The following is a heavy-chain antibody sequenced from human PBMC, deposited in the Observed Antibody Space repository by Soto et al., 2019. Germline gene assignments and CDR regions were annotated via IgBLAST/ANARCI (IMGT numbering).Heavy chain of an antibody. D-gene: IGHD2-8*01. CDR1: GFTFTSYN. CDR3: ASGGLGYCINGVCFLYGMDV. CDR2: ISSSSYYI. V-gene: IGHV3-21*01. Sequence: EVKLVESGGGLVKPGGSLRLSCAASGFTFTSYNMNWVRQAPGTGLEWVSSISSSSYYIYYADAVKGRFTISRDNAKNSLELQMSSLRAEDTAVYYCASGGLGYCINGVCFLYGMDVWGQGTTVTVSS. J-gene: IGHJ6*02.